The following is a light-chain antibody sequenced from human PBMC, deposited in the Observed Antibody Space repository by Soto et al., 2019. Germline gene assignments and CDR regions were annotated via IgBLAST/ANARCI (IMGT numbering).Light chain of an antibody. V-gene: IGKV3-11*01. Sequence: EIVLTQSPATLSLSPGERATLSCRASQSVSSYLAWYQQKPGQAPRLLIYDASNRVTGIPARFSGSGSGTDYTLTISDLEPEDFAVYFCQQSSNWPLTFGQGTKVEIK. CDR1: QSVSSY. CDR2: DAS. CDR3: QQSSNWPLT. J-gene: IGKJ1*01.